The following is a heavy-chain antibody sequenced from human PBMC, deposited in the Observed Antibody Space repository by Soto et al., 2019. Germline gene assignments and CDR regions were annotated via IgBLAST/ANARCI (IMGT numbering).Heavy chain of an antibody. CDR2: IWYDGSNK. CDR3: ARDALNSITIFGVDYYYYYYMDV. V-gene: IGHV3-33*01. D-gene: IGHD3-3*01. Sequence: PGGSLRLSCAASGFTFSSYGMHWVRQAPDKRLEWVAVIWYDGSNKYYADSVKGRLTISRDNSKNTLYLQMNSLRAEDTAVYYCARDALNSITIFGVDYYYYYYMDVWGKGTTVTVSS. CDR1: GFTFSSYG. J-gene: IGHJ6*03.